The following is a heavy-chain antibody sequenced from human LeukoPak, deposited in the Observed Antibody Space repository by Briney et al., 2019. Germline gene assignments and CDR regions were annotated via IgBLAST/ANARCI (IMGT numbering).Heavy chain of an antibody. V-gene: IGHV3-7*04. CDR2: INQGGTVT. D-gene: IGHD1-1*01. Sequence: GGSLRLSRAASGFPFGSYWMRWVRQAPGKGLEWVANINQGGTVTYYVDSVKGRFTMSRDNAENSLYLQMNSLRAEDTAVYYCARADRGYNYVSSWGQGTLVTVSS. J-gene: IGHJ5*02. CDR3: ARADRGYNYVSS. CDR1: GFPFGSYW.